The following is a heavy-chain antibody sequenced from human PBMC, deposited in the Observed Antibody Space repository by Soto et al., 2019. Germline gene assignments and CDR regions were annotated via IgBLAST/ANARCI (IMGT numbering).Heavy chain of an antibody. CDR2: VNPNNGDT. CDR1: GCTFSNYD. CDR3: AKASRKGSAIDFDY. Sequence: QVQLVQSGAALKKPGASVKVSCKASGCTFSNYDMNWVRHATGQGPEWIGWVNPNNGDTGYAQKFQGRVTLTTDISTTTAYMELTSLRSEDTAIYYCAKASRKGSAIDFDYWGQGTLITVSS. J-gene: IGHJ4*02. D-gene: IGHD3-10*01. V-gene: IGHV1-8*01.